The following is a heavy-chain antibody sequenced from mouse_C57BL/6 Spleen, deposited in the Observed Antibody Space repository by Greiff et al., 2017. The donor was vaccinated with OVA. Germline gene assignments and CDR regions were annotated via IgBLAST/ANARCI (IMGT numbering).Heavy chain of an antibody. V-gene: IGHV1-81*01. CDR2: IYPRSGNT. D-gene: IGHD1-1*01. J-gene: IGHJ2*01. CDR3: AREFITTVVDY. Sequence: QVQLKQSGAELARPGASVKLSCKASGYTFTSYGISWVKQRTGQGLEWIGEIYPRSGNTYYNEKFKGKATLTADKSSSTAYMELRSLTSEDSAVYFCAREFITTVVDYWGQGTTLTVSS. CDR1: GYTFTSYG.